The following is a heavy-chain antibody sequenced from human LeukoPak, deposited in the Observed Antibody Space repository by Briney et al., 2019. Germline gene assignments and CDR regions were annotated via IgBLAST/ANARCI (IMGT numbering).Heavy chain of an antibody. CDR3: ARARYETRIWPKSRYDYYHYMDV. CDR1: GYTFTSYA. J-gene: IGHJ6*03. D-gene: IGHD3-3*01. CDR2: INAGNGNT. Sequence: ASVKVSCKASGYTFTSYAMHWVRQAPGQRLEWMGWINAGNGNTKYSQEFQGRVTITRDTSASTAYMELSSLRSEDMAVYYCARARYETRIWPKSRYDYYHYMDVWGKGTTVTVSS. V-gene: IGHV1-3*03.